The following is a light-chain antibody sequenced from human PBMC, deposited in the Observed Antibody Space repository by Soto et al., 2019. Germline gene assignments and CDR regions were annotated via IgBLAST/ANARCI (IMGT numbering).Light chain of an antibody. V-gene: IGLV1-51*02. CDR2: ENY. J-gene: IGLJ3*02. Sequence: QSVLTQPPSVSAAPGQKVTISCSGSNSNIGNNYVSWYQQLPGTAPKLLVYENYKRPSRIPDRFSGSKSGTSATLGITGLQTGDEADYYCATWDNSLSVVMFGGGTKVTVL. CDR1: NSNIGNNY. CDR3: ATWDNSLSVVM.